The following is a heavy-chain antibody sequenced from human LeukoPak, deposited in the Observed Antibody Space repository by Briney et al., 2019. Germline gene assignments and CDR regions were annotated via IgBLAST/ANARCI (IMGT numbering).Heavy chain of an antibody. CDR1: GFTFSSYA. D-gene: IGHD2-2*01. Sequence: GGSLRLSCAASGFTFSSYAMSWVRQAPGKGLEWVSVIYSGGSTYYADSVKGRFTISRDNSKNTLYLQMNSLRAEDTAVYYCARVGGYCSSTSCSDTYFDYWGQGTLVTVSS. CDR2: IYSGGST. V-gene: IGHV3-53*01. J-gene: IGHJ4*02. CDR3: ARVGGYCSSTSCSDTYFDY.